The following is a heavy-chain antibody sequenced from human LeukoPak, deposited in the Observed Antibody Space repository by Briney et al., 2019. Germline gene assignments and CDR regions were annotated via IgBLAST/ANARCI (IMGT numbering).Heavy chain of an antibody. CDR2: ISGDGVST. V-gene: IGHV3-43*02. Sequence: GGSLTLSCVLSGLPIADFAMHWVRQAPGKGLEWVSLISGDGVSTFYADSVKGRFSISRDNSKNSLSLEMNSLRTEDTAMYYCARESGKFDYWGQGTLVAVSS. J-gene: IGHJ4*02. CDR1: GLPIADFA. CDR3: ARESGKFDY.